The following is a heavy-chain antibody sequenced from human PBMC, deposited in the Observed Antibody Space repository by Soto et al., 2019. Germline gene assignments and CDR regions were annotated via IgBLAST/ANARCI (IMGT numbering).Heavy chain of an antibody. CDR3: AHVTASCTSGSCYWVGAFDI. V-gene: IGHV2-5*02. D-gene: IGHD2-2*01. CDR1: GFSLSTSGVG. CDR2: IYWDDHK. J-gene: IGHJ3*02. Sequence: QITLKESGPTLVKPTQTLTLTCPFSGFSLSTSGVGVGWTRQPPEKALGWLALIYWDDHKHYSPSLKSRLTITKDNSKNQVVLMMNNRDPVDTGTYYCAHVTASCTSGSCYWVGAFDIWGQGTMVTVSS.